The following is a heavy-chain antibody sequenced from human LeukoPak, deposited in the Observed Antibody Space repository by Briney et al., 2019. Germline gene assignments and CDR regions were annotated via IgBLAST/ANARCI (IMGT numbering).Heavy chain of an antibody. CDR1: ITLYRYA. V-gene: IGHV3-23*01. CDR3: AKDSGSGSYYTFDY. D-gene: IGHD3-10*01. CDR2: ISGSGGST. J-gene: IGHJ4*02. Sequence: GSLRLSCASPWITLYRYALNLVRQASGEGPEWVPAISGSGGSTYYADSVKGRFTISRDNSKNTLYLQMNSLRAEDTAVYYCAKDSGSGSYYTFDYWGQGTLVTVSS.